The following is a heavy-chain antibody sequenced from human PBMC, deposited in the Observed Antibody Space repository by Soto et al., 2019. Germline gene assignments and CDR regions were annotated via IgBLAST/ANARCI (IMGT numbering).Heavy chain of an antibody. CDR3: ARGRYGDY. CDR2: ISAHNAIT. V-gene: IGHV1-18*01. CDR1: GYDFTTYG. D-gene: IGHD1-1*01. J-gene: IGHJ4*02. Sequence: QVHLVQSGAEVKKPGASVKVSCKGSGYDFTTYGITFVRQAPGQGLEWLAWISAHNAITDYAQKIQGRVTVTRDTSTSKEYMELRRLRSDDTDMYYCARGRYGDYWGQGVLVTVSS.